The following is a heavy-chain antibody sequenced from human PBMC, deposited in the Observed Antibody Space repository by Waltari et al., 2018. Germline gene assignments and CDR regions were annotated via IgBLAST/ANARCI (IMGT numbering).Heavy chain of an antibody. CDR3: ARAFHYGDYGQYGMDV. J-gene: IGHJ6*02. D-gene: IGHD4-17*01. Sequence: QVQLVESGGGVVQPGRSLRLSCAASGFTFSSYAWDWVRQAPGKGLEWVAVISYDGSNKYYADSVKGRFTISRDNSKNTLYLQMNSLRAEDTAVYYCARAFHYGDYGQYGMDVWGQGTTVTVSS. CDR2: ISYDGSNK. CDR1: GFTFSSYA. V-gene: IGHV3-30*01.